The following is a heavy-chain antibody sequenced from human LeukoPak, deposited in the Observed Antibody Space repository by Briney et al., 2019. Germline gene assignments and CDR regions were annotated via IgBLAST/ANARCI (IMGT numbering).Heavy chain of an antibody. Sequence: PGGSLRLSCAASGSTFSSYAMHWVRQAPGKGLEWVAVISYDGSNKYYADSVKGRFTISRDNSKNTLYLQMNSLRAEDTAVYYCARDGGDGDYVYFDYWGQGTLVTVSS. V-gene: IGHV3-30-3*01. J-gene: IGHJ4*02. CDR2: ISYDGSNK. CDR3: ARDGGDGDYVYFDY. CDR1: GSTFSSYA. D-gene: IGHD4-17*01.